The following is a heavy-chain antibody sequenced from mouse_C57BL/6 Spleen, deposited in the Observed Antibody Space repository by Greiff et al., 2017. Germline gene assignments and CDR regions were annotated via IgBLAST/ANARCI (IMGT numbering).Heavy chain of an antibody. J-gene: IGHJ2*01. CDR3: ASSYDSPYFDY. V-gene: IGHV5-17*01. CDR2: ISSGSSTI. D-gene: IGHD2-12*01. Sequence: DVKLVESGGGLVKPGGSLKLSCAASGFTFSDYGMHWVRQAPEKGLEWVAYISSGSSTIYYADTVKGRFTISRDNAKNTLFLQMTSLRSEDTAMYYCASSYDSPYFDYWGQGTTLTVSS. CDR1: GFTFSDYG.